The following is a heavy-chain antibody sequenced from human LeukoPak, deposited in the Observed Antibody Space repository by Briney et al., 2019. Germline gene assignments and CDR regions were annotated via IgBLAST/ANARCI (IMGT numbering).Heavy chain of an antibody. V-gene: IGHV1-18*01. D-gene: IGHD4-17*01. CDR1: GYTFNSYG. CDR2: ISAYNGNT. J-gene: IGHJ4*02. CDR3: ATVTKDYGDYGVYFDY. Sequence: ASVRVSCKASGYTFNSYGISWVRQAPGQGLEWMGWISAYNGNTKYAQKFLGRVTMTTDTSTRTVYMELRSLRSDDTAVYYCATVTKDYGDYGVYFDYWGQGTLVTVSS.